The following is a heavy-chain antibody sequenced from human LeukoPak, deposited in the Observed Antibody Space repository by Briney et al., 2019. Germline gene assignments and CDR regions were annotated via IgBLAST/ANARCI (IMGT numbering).Heavy chain of an antibody. CDR3: ARVPYCSGGSCYYYFDY. Sequence: SVKVSCKASGGTFSSYAISWVRQAPGQGLEWMGGIIPIFGTANYAQKFQGRVTITTDESTSTAYMELSSLRSEDTAVYYCARVPYCSGGSCYYYFDYWGQGTLATVSS. CDR1: GGTFSSYA. D-gene: IGHD2-15*01. CDR2: IIPIFGTA. V-gene: IGHV1-69*05. J-gene: IGHJ4*02.